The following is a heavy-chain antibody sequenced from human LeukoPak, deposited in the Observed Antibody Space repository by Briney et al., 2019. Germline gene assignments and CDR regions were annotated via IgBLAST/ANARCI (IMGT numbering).Heavy chain of an antibody. CDR2: VRYDGSNK. Sequence: PGGSLRLSCAASGFTFSTYGMHWVRQAPGKGLEWVAFVRYDGSNKYYADSVKGQFTISRDNSKNTLYLQMNSLRTEDTAVYYCAKESIVAAGNVNYFDYWGQGTLVTVSS. CDR3: AKESIVAAGNVNYFDY. D-gene: IGHD6-13*01. J-gene: IGHJ4*02. V-gene: IGHV3-30*02. CDR1: GFTFSTYG.